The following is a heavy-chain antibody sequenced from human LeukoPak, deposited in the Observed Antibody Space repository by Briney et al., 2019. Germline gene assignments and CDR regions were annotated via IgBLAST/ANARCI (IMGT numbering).Heavy chain of an antibody. J-gene: IGHJ4*02. Sequence: ASVKVSCKASGYTFANYGISWVRQAPVLGLEWMGWISGYNGKTNYAQKFQGRVTMTTDTSTRIAFMELRSLRSDDTAVYYCGRQVDTSMALPDYWGQGTLVTVSS. V-gene: IGHV1-18*01. CDR3: GRQVDTSMALPDY. CDR2: ISGYNGKT. D-gene: IGHD5-18*01. CDR1: GYTFANYG.